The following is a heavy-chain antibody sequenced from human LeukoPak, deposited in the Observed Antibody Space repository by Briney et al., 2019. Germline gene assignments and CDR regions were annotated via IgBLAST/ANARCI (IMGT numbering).Heavy chain of an antibody. V-gene: IGHV3-66*01. J-gene: IGHJ4*02. Sequence: PGGSLRLSCAASGFSVSSNYMSWVRQAPGKGLEWVSVIYSGGSTYYADSVKGRFTISRDNSKNTLYLQMNSLRAEDTAVYYCARDLLMVRGVIGENDYWGQGTLVTVSS. CDR1: GFSVSSNY. CDR3: ARDLLMVRGVIGENDY. D-gene: IGHD3-10*01. CDR2: IYSGGST.